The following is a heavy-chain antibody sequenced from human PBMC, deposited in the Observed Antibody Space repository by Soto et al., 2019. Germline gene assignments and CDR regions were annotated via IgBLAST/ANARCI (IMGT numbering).Heavy chain of an antibody. CDR2: IIPIFGTA. D-gene: IGHD5-12*01. CDR3: ARGVEMATKYYYGMDV. CDR1: GGTFSSYA. Sequence: ASVKVSCKASGGTFSSYAISWVRQAPGQGLEWMGGIIPIFGTANYAQKFQGRVTITADESTSTAYMELSSLRSEDTAVYYCARGVEMATKYYYGMDVWGQRTTVTVSS. J-gene: IGHJ6*02. V-gene: IGHV1-69*13.